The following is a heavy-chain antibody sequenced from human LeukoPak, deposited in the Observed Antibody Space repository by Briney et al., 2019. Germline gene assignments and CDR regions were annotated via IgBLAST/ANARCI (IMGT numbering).Heavy chain of an antibody. J-gene: IGHJ4*02. Sequence: GGSLRLSCAASGFTFDDYAMHWVRQAPGKGLEWVSGISWNSGSIGYADSVKGRFTISRDNAKNSLYLQMNSLRAEDTAVYYCANYGDSPYFDYWGQGTLVTVSS. D-gene: IGHD4-17*01. V-gene: IGHV3-9*01. CDR2: ISWNSGSI. CDR3: ANYGDSPYFDY. CDR1: GFTFDDYA.